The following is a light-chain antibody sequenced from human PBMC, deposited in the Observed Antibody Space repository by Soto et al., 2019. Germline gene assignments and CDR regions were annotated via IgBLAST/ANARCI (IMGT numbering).Light chain of an antibody. V-gene: IGKV4-1*01. CDR1: QTIFYTSSNKNY. CDR3: QQYYSTPFT. CDR2: WAS. Sequence: DIVLTQSPDSLAVSLGERATIHCKSSQTIFYTSSNKNYLAWYQQRLGQPPKLLIYWASDRESGVPNRFSGSGSGTDFTLTISGLQAEDVAVYYCQQYYSTPFTFGPGTRLDIK. J-gene: IGKJ3*01.